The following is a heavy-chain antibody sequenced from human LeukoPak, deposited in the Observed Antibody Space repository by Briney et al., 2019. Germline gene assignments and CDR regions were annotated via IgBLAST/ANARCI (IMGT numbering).Heavy chain of an antibody. D-gene: IGHD5-18*01. CDR2: IDYSGST. V-gene: IGHV4-39*01. CDR3: ARHGDTAMVPYYFDY. CDR1: GGSISSSSYY. J-gene: IGHJ4*02. Sequence: SETLSLTCTVSGGSISSSSYYWGWIRQPPGKGLEWIGSIDYSGSTYYNPSLKSRVTISVDTSKNQFSLKLSSVTAADTAVYYCARHGDTAMVPYYFDYWGQGTLVTVSS.